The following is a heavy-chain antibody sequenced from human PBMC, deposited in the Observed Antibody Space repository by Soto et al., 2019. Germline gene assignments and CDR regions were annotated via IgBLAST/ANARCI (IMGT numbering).Heavy chain of an antibody. V-gene: IGHV3-30-3*01. D-gene: IGHD4-4*01. CDR3: ARDQYSNYYYYGMDV. CDR1: GFTLSSYA. CDR2: ISYDGSNK. Sequence: PGGSLRLSCAASGFTLSSYAMHWVRQAPGKGLEWVAVISYDGSNKYYADSVKGRFTISRDNSKNTLYLQMNSLRAEDTAVYYCARDQYSNYYYYGMDVWGQGTTVTVSS. J-gene: IGHJ6*02.